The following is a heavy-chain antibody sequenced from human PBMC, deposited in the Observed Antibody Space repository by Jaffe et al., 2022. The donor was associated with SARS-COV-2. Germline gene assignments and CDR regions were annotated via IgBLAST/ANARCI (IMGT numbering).Heavy chain of an antibody. CDR1: GFTFSTHW. J-gene: IGHJ4*02. V-gene: IGHV3-7*01. Sequence: EVQLVESGGGLVQPGGSLRLSCAASGFTFSTHWMSWVRQAPGKGLEFVASVKQDGSEKSYVDSVRGRSTISRDNAKSSLFLQMNSLRAEDTAVYYCARVGRTPPDYWGQGTLVTVSS. CDR3: ARVGRTPPDY. CDR2: VKQDGSEK.